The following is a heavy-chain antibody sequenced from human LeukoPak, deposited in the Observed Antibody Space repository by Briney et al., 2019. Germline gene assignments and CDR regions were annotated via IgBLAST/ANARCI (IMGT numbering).Heavy chain of an antibody. CDR3: ARVSYDFWSGSQYYFDY. Sequence: GGSLRLSCAASGFTVSTNYMSWVRQAPGKGLEWVSVIYSGGSTYYADSVKGRFTISRDNAKNSLYLQMNSLRAEDTAVYYCARVSYDFWSGSQYYFDYWGQGTLVTVSS. V-gene: IGHV3-53*01. J-gene: IGHJ4*02. CDR1: GFTVSTNY. CDR2: IYSGGST. D-gene: IGHD3-3*01.